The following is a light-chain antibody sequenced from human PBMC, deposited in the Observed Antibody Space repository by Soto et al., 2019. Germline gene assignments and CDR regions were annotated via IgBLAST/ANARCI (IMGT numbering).Light chain of an antibody. CDR1: QSVSGW. J-gene: IGKJ5*01. V-gene: IGKV1-33*01. CDR3: QQYDNLPS. Sequence: DIQMTQSPSTLSASVGDTVTFTCRASQSVSGWLAWYQQKPGKAPKLLIYDASNLETGVPSRFSGSGSGTDFTFTISSLQPEDIATYYCQQYDNLPSFGQGTRLEVK. CDR2: DAS.